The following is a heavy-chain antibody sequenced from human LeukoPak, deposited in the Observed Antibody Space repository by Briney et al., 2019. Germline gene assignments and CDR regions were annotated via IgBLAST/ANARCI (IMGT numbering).Heavy chain of an antibody. J-gene: IGHJ4*02. CDR1: GYTFTSYY. Sequence: ASVKVSCKASGYTFTSYYMHWVRQAPGQGLEWMGIINPSGGSTSYAQKFQGRVTMTRDTSTSTVYMELSSLRSEDTAVYSCASSTPESYFDYWGQGTLVTVSS. CDR2: INPSGGST. V-gene: IGHV1-46*01. CDR3: ASSTPESYFDY.